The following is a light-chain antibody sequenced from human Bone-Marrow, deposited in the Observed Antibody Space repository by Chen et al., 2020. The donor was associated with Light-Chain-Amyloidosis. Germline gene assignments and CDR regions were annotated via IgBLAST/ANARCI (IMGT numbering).Light chain of an antibody. CDR1: SSDVGGDNH. V-gene: IGLV2-14*01. Sequence: QSALTQPASVSGPPGQSITISCTGTSSDVGGDNHVSWHQQHPDKAPKLMIYEVTNRPSWVPDRFSGSKTDNTASLTISGLQTEDEADYFCSSYTITDTLVFGSGTRVTVL. CDR3: SSYTITDTLV. J-gene: IGLJ1*01. CDR2: EVT.